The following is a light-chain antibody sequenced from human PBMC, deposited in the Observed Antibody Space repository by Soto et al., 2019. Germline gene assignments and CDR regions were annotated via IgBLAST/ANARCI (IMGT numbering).Light chain of an antibody. CDR3: QQYENRPYT. V-gene: IGKV1-33*01. Sequence: DIQMTQSPSSLSASIGDRVSFTCQASQDISKVLNWYQHKPGQAPSLLIYDASKWHFGVPSRFSGSGSGTDFTFTISSLPPEDNATYYCQQYENRPYTFGPGTKVDVK. CDR2: DAS. CDR1: QDISKV. J-gene: IGKJ3*01.